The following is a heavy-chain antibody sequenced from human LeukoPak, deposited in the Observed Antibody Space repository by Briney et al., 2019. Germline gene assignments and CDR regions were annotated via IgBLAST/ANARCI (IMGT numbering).Heavy chain of an antibody. CDR2: IYYSGST. CDR1: GGSVSSGSYY. J-gene: IGHJ4*02. CDR3: ARGSSGWYPLFDY. Sequence: SETLSLTCTVSGGSVSSGSYYWSRIRQPPGKGLERIGYIYYSGSTNYNPSLKSRVTISVDTSKNQFSLKLSSVTAADTAVYYCARGSSGWYPLFDYWGQGTLVTVSS. D-gene: IGHD6-19*01. V-gene: IGHV4-61*01.